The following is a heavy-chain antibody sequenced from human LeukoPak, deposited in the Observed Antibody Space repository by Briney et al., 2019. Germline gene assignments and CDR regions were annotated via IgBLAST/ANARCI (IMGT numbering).Heavy chain of an antibody. CDR1: GGSISSNSAD. J-gene: IGHJ4*02. V-gene: IGHV6-1*01. CDR3: ARGGIGYCSSSSCYFDY. CDR2: TYYRSKVNN. D-gene: IGHD2-15*01. Sequence: SQTLSLTCVISGGSISSNSADWNWIRQSPWRGLEWLGSTYYRSKVNNDYGVTDKNRTTINGDSSKNHLSLLMNSVTPDGTAVYYCARGGIGYCSSSSCYFDYWGQGIPVTVSS.